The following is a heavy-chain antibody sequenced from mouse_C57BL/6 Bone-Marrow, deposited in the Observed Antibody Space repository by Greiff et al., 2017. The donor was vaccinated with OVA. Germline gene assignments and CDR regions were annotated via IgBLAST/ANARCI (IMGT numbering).Heavy chain of an antibody. D-gene: IGHD6-5*01. V-gene: IGHV5-6*01. J-gene: IGHJ3*01. CDR3: ARQCYAAFAY. CDR2: ISSGGSYT. CDR1: GFTFSSYG. Sequence: EVQVVESGGDLVKPGGSLKLSCAASGFTFSSYGMSWVRQTPDKRLEWVATISSGGSYTYYPDSVKGRFTISRDNAKNTLYLQMSSLKSEDTAMYYCARQCYAAFAYWGQGTLVTVSA.